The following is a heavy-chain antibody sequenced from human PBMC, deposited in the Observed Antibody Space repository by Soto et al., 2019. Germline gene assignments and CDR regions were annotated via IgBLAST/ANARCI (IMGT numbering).Heavy chain of an antibody. CDR1: PGSISSSY. D-gene: IGHD1-26*01. J-gene: IGHJ5*02. CDR2: VAYSGTT. V-gene: IGHV4-59*01. Sequence: QVQLQESGPGLVKPSETLTLTCTVSPGSISSSYWSWIRQPPGRGLAWIGHVAYSGTTKYNPSLKSRGSISVSTSKRQFSLRLTSVTAADTAVYYCAREAQDYYFDHWGQGILVTVSS. CDR3: AREAQDYYFDH.